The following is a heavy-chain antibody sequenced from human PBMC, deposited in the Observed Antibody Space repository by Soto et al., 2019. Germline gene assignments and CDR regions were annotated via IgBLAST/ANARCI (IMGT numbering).Heavy chain of an antibody. Sequence: PGGSLRLSCAASGFTFSSYSMNWVRQAPGKGLEWVSYISSSSSTIYYADSVKGRFTISRDNAKNSLYLQMNSLGDEDTAVYYCARDPGIGEFDIWGQGTMVTVSS. D-gene: IGHD6-13*01. CDR3: ARDPGIGEFDI. J-gene: IGHJ3*02. CDR1: GFTFSSYS. CDR2: ISSSSSTI. V-gene: IGHV3-48*02.